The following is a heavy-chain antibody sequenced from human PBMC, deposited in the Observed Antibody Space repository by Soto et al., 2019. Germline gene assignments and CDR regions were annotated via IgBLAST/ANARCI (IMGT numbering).Heavy chain of an antibody. V-gene: IGHV1-18*04. J-gene: IGHJ5*02. Sequence: QVQLVQSGAEVKKPGASVKVSCKASGYTFTSYGISWVRQAPGQGLEWMGWSSADNGNTNYAQKVQGRVTMTTDASTSRACMELRSLRSDDTAVYFCARDISATGTRWFDPSAQGTLVTVSS. D-gene: IGHD6-13*01. CDR3: ARDISATGTRWFDP. CDR1: GYTFTSYG. CDR2: SSADNGNT.